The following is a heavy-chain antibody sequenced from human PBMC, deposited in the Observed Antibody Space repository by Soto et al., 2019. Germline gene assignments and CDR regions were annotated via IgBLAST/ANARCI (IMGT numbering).Heavy chain of an antibody. Sequence: GGSLRLSCAASGFTFSSYAMSWVRQAPGKGLEWVSAISGSGGSTYYADSVKGRFTLSRDNSKNTLYLQMNSLRAEDTAVYYCAKDKVAAVYYYYGMDVWGQGTTVTVSS. CDR3: AKDKVAAVYYYYGMDV. D-gene: IGHD2-15*01. CDR2: ISGSGGST. J-gene: IGHJ6*02. V-gene: IGHV3-23*01. CDR1: GFTFSSYA.